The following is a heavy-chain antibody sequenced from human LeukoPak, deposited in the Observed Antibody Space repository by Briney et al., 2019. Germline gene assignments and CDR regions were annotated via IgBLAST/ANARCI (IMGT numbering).Heavy chain of an antibody. CDR2: IYTSGST. D-gene: IGHD2-2*01. CDR1: GGSISSGSYY. V-gene: IGHV4-61*02. Sequence: PSQTLSLTCTVSGGSISSGSYYWSWIRQPAGKGLEWIGRIYTSGSTNYNPSLKSRVTISVDTSKNQFSLKLSSVTAADTAVYYCARQSSKDQLLGYYYYMDVWGKGTTVTVSS. J-gene: IGHJ6*03. CDR3: ARQSSKDQLLGYYYYMDV.